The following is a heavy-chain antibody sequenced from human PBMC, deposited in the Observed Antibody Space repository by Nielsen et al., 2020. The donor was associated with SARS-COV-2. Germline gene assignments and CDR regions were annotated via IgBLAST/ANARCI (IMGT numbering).Heavy chain of an antibody. CDR3: AREVLRFLEWSPFDY. Sequence: GESLKISCAASGFTFSSYWMSWVRQAPGKGLEWEANIKQDGSEKYYVDSVKGRFTISRDNAKNSLYLQMNSLRAEDTAVYYCAREVLRFLEWSPFDYWGQGTLVTVSS. CDR1: GFTFSSYW. V-gene: IGHV3-7*01. J-gene: IGHJ4*02. CDR2: IKQDGSEK. D-gene: IGHD3-3*01.